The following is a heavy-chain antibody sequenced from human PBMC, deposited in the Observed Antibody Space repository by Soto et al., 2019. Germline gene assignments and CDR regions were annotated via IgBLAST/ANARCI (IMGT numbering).Heavy chain of an antibody. Sequence: SETLSLTCAVSGGSISIGDFYWRCMRQPPGKGLELIGNIYYSGSTYYNPSLRSRAIMSVDTSQNQFSLKLSSLTAADTAVYFCARADDFSDRFDYWGQGALVTVSS. V-gene: IGHV4-30-4*01. CDR2: IYYSGST. CDR1: GGSISIGDFY. D-gene: IGHD4-17*01. CDR3: ARADDFSDRFDY. J-gene: IGHJ4*02.